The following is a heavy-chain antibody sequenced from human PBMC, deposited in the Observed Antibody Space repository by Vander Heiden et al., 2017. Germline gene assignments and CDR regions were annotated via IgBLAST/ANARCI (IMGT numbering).Heavy chain of an antibody. V-gene: IGHV1-69*01. CDR1: GGTFSSNA. Sequence: QVQLVQSGAEVKKPGSSVKVSCKASGGTFSSNASSWVRQAPGQGLEWMGGIIPIFGTANDAQKFQGRVTITADESTSTAYMELSSLRSEDTAVYYCARDLGYCTNGVCSFDYWGQGTLVTVSS. J-gene: IGHJ4*02. D-gene: IGHD2-8*01. CDR2: IIPIFGTA. CDR3: ARDLGYCTNGVCSFDY.